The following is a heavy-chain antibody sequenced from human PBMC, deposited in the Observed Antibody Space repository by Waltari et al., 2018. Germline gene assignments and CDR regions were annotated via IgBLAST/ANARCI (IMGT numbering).Heavy chain of an antibody. J-gene: IGHJ4*02. V-gene: IGHV3-30*02. CDR2: IRYDGSNK. D-gene: IGHD2-21*01. CDR1: GFTFSSYG. CDR3: AKDLLPGADCGGDCYSGGFDY. Sequence: QVQLVESGGGVVQPGGSLRLSCAASGFTFSSYGMHWVRQAPGKGLEWVAFIRYDGSNKYYADSVKGRFTISRDNSKNTLYLQMNSLRAEDTAVYYCAKDLLPGADCGGDCYSGGFDYWGQGTLVTVSS.